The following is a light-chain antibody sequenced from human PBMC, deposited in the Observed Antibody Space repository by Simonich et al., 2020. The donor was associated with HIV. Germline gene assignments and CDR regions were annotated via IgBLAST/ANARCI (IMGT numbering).Light chain of an antibody. CDR1: QSVSYSSNNKNN. Sequence: DIVLTQSPDSLAVSLGERATINCKSSQSVSYSSNNKNNLAWYQQKPGQPPKLLIYWASTREYGVPDRFSGSGSGTDFTLTISSLQAEDVAVYYCQQYYGTPYTFGPGTKVNIK. V-gene: IGKV4-1*01. CDR3: QQYYGTPYT. J-gene: IGKJ3*01. CDR2: WAS.